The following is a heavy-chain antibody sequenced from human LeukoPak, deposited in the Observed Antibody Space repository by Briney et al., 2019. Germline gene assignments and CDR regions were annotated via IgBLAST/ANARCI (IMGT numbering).Heavy chain of an antibody. CDR3: ARKWSSRDWFDP. J-gene: IGHJ5*02. V-gene: IGHV1-46*01. CDR1: GYIFTTYS. D-gene: IGHD2-8*01. Sequence: ASAKVSCKTSGYIFTTYSIHWVRQAPGQGLEWMGVINPRGDATIYAQKFEGRVTMTSDTSTTTVYMELSSLTSEDTGLYYCARKWSSRDWFDPWGQGTLVTVSS. CDR2: INPRGDAT.